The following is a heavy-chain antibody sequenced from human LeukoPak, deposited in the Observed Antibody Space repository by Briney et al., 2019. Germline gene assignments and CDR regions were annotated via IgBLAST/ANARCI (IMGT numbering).Heavy chain of an antibody. J-gene: IGHJ4*02. CDR2: ISAYNGNT. CDR3: ARETSSRFFDY. V-gene: IGHV1-18*01. CDR1: GFTFTSFG. Sequence: ASVKVSCKASGFTFTSFGFSWVRQAPGQGLEWMGWISAYNGNTNYAQNLQGRVTMTTDASTSTVYMELRSLRSDDTAMYYCARETSSRFFDYWGQGTLLTVSS.